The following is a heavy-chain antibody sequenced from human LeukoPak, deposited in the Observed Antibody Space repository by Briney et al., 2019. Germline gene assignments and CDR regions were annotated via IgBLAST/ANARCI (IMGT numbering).Heavy chain of an antibody. J-gene: IGHJ4*02. CDR2: ISDSGGRT. Sequence: PGGSLRLSCAASGFTFSNYAMNWVRQAPGKGLQWVSTISDSGGRTNYVDSVQGRFTISRDNSKNTLYLQMNNLRAEATAVYYCAKGRRAPLVGTTTKSWLDYWGQGTLVTVSS. D-gene: IGHD1-26*01. CDR3: AKGRRAPLVGTTTKSWLDY. V-gene: IGHV3-23*01. CDR1: GFTFSNYA.